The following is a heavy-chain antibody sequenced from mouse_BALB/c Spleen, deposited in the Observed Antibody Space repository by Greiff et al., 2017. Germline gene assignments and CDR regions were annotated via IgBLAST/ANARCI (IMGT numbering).Heavy chain of an antibody. D-gene: IGHD2-3*01. CDR3: ARGEGYDGRYYYAMDY. CDR1: GFTFSSYA. Sequence: EVQGVESGGGLVKPGGSLKLSCAASGFTFSSYAMSWVRQTPEKRLEWVASISSGGSTYYPDSVKGRFTISRDNARNILYLQMSSLRSEDTAMYYCARGEGYDGRYYYAMDYWGQGTSVTVSS. CDR2: ISSGGST. J-gene: IGHJ4*01. V-gene: IGHV5-6-5*01.